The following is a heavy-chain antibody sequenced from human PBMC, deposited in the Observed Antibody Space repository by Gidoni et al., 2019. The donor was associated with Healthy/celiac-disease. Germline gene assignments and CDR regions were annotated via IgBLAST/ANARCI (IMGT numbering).Heavy chain of an antibody. CDR3: ARVGGRRKYNWFDP. CDR2: IYYSGST. CDR1: GGSISSYY. J-gene: IGHJ5*02. D-gene: IGHD1-26*01. V-gene: IGHV4-59*08. Sequence: QVQLQESGPGLVKPSETLSLTCPVSGGSISSYYWSWIRQPPGKGLEWIGYIYYSGSTNYNPSLKSRVTISVDTSKNQFSLKLSSVTAADTAVYYCARVGGRRKYNWFDPWGQGTLVTVSS.